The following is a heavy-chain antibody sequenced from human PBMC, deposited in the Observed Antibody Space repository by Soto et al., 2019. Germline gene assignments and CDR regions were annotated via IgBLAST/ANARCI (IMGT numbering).Heavy chain of an antibody. V-gene: IGHV3-74*01. D-gene: IGHD6-25*01. CDR3: ERGKSSGGKNAFNT. CDR2: INSDGSST. J-gene: IGHJ3*02. Sequence: PGGSLRLSCAASGFSFSSYWMHWVRQAPGKGLVWVSRINSDGSSTTYADSVKGRFTISRDNAKNTLYVQMNSLRAEDTAVYYCERGKSSGGKNAFNTGGQG. CDR1: GFSFSSYW.